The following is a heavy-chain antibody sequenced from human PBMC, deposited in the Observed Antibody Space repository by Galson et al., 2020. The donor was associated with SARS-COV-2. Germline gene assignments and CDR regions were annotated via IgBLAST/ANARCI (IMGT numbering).Heavy chain of an antibody. V-gene: IGHV3-30*03. D-gene: IGHD3-10*01. CDR1: GFTFSSYG. CDR2: ISYDGSNK. CDR3: ARSALWFGELLSYMDV. J-gene: IGHJ6*03. Sequence: GGSLRLSCAASGFTFSSYGMHWVRQAPGKGLEWVAVISYDGSNKYYADSVKGRFTISRDNSKNTLYLQMNSLRAEDTAVYYCARSALWFGELLSYMDVWGKGTTVTVSS.